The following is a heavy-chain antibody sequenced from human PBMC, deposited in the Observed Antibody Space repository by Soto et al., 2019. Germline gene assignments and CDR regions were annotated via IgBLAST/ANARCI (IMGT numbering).Heavy chain of an antibody. CDR3: ARDDSSSWGMDV. CDR1: GYSISSGYY. J-gene: IGHJ6*02. Sequence: SETLSLTCAVSGYSISSGYYWGWIRQPPGKGLEWIGSIYHSGSTYYNPSLKSRVTISVDTSKKQFSLKLSSVTAADTAVYYCARDDSSSWGMDVWGQGTKVTVYS. V-gene: IGHV4-38-2*02. D-gene: IGHD6-6*01. CDR2: IYHSGST.